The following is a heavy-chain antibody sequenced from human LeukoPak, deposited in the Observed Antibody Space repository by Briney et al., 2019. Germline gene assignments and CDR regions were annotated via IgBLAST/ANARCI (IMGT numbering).Heavy chain of an antibody. CDR3: ARGVDI. CDR2: IYYSGST. V-gene: IGHV4-59*01. J-gene: IGHJ3*02. CDR1: GFTFRTYA. Sequence: GSLRLSCAASGFTFRTYAMSWVRQAPGKGLEWIGYIYYSGSTNYNPSLKSRVTISVDTSKNQFSLKLSSVTAADTAVYYCARGVDIWGQGTMVTVSS.